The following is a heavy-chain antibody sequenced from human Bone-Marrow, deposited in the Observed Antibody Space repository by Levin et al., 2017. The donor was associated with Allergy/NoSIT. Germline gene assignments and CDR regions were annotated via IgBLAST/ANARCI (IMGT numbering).Heavy chain of an antibody. CDR1: GGTFSSYA. CDR3: ASSVEQWLVRVVYFQH. D-gene: IGHD6-19*01. Sequence: ASVKVSCKASGGTFSSYAISWVRQAPGQGLEWMGGIIPIFGTANYAQKFQGRVTITADKSTSTAYMELSSLRSEDTAVYYCASSVEQWLVRVVYFQHWGQGTLVTVSS. CDR2: IIPIFGTA. V-gene: IGHV1-69*06. J-gene: IGHJ1*01.